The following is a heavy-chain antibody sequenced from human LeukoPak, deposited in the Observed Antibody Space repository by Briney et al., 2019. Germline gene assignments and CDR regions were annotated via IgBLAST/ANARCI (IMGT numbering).Heavy chain of an antibody. J-gene: IGHJ4*02. D-gene: IGHD2-8*01. CDR3: AKDQMVYPTSFDY. CDR2: IRYDGSSK. CDR1: GFTFRIYG. Sequence: GGSLRLSCVASGFTFRIYGMHWVRDAPGKGLEGGAFIRYDGSSKYYADSVKGRFTISRDNSKNTLYLQMNSLTAEDTAVYSCAKDQMVYPTSFDYCGQGTLVTVSS. V-gene: IGHV3-30*02.